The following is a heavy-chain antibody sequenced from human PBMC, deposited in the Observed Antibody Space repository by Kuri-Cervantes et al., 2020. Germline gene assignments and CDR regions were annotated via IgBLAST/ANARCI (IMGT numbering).Heavy chain of an antibody. CDR3: VRVVSTSCHIWANWFDP. V-gene: IGHV1-46*01. D-gene: IGHD2-2*01. Sequence: ASVKVSCKASGYTFTSYCMHWVRHAPGQGLEWMGIINPSGGSTSYAQKFQGRVTMTRDTSTSTVYMELSSLRSEDTAIYYCVRVVSTSCHIWANWFDPWGQGTLGTVSS. J-gene: IGHJ5*02. CDR1: GYTFTSYC. CDR2: INPSGGST.